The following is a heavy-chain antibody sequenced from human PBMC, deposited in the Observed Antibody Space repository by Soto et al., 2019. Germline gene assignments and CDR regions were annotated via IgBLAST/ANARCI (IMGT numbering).Heavy chain of an antibody. Sequence: GGSLRLSCAASGFTFSSYSMNWVRQAPGKGLEWVSPISSSSSYIYYADSVKGRFTISRDNAKNSLYLQMNSLRAEDTAVYYCARGSYYYGSGRFAFDIWGQGTMVTVSS. CDR1: GFTFSSYS. D-gene: IGHD3-10*01. J-gene: IGHJ3*02. CDR2: ISSSSSYI. CDR3: ARGSYYYGSGRFAFDI. V-gene: IGHV3-21*01.